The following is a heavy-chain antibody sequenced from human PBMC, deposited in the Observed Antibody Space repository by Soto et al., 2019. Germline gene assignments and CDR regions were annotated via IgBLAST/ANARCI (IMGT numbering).Heavy chain of an antibody. CDR3: TTDLWRIAVVVGSTGYFNP. J-gene: IGHJ5*02. CDR2: IKSKSDGGTT. CDR1: GFTFSYAW. V-gene: IGHV3-15*01. D-gene: IGHD2-15*01. Sequence: GGSLRLSCAASGFTFSYAWMSWVRQSPGKGLDWVGRIKSKSDGGTTEYAAPVRGRFTISRDDSKNTLYLQMNSLKTEDTAVYYCTTDLWRIAVVVGSTGYFNPWGQGTPVTVSS.